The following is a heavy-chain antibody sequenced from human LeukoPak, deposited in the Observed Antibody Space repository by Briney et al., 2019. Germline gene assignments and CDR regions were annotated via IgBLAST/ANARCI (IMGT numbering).Heavy chain of an antibody. D-gene: IGHD2-15*01. J-gene: IGHJ4*02. Sequence: PSETLSLTCTVSGGSISSYYWSWIRQPPGKGLEWIGYIHYSGSTNYNPSLKSRVIISVNTSKNQFSLKLSSVTAADTPVYYCAREAPICSGGTCYDYWGQGTLVTVSS. CDR1: GGSISSYY. CDR2: IHYSGST. V-gene: IGHV4-59*01. CDR3: AREAPICSGGTCYDY.